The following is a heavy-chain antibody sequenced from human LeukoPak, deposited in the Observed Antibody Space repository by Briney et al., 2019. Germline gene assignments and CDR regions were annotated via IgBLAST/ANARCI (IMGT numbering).Heavy chain of an antibody. D-gene: IGHD6-25*01. J-gene: IGHJ4*02. CDR2: IYYSGST. V-gene: IGHV4-59*01. CDR3: ARDTSAGAFDY. Sequence: SETLSLTCTVSGGSISSYYWSWIRQPPGKGLEWIGYIYYSGSTNYNPSLNSQVNISVDTSKNHFSLKLRSVTAADTAVYYCARDTSAGAFDYWGQGTLVTVSS. CDR1: GGSISSYY.